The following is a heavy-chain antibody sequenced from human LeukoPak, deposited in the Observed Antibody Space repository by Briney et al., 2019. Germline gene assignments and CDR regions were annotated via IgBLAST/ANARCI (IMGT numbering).Heavy chain of an antibody. Sequence: SETLSLTCTVSGGSISSGDYYWSWIRQPPGKGLEWIGYIYYSGSTYYNPSLKSRVTISVDTSKNQFSLKLSSVTAADTAVYYCARSPNDYGNFDPWGQGTLVTVSS. V-gene: IGHV4-30-4*01. CDR2: IYYSGST. J-gene: IGHJ5*02. CDR3: ARSPNDYGNFDP. CDR1: GGSISSGDYY. D-gene: IGHD4-4*01.